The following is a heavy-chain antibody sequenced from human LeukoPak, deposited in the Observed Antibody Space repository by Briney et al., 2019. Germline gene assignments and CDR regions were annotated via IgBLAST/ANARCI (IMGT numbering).Heavy chain of an antibody. Sequence: AGSLRLSCAASGFTVSSNYMSWVRQAPGKGLEWVSVIDSGDGAYYADSVKGRFTISRDNSKNTFYLQMNSLRAEDTAVYYCAKAGMVATIEYWGQGTLVTVSS. J-gene: IGHJ4*02. CDR1: GFTVSSNY. CDR3: AKAGMVATIEY. V-gene: IGHV3-53*01. CDR2: IDSGDGA. D-gene: IGHD5-12*01.